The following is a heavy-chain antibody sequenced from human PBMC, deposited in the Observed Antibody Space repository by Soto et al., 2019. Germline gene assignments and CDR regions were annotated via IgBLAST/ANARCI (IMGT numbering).Heavy chain of an antibody. CDR3: ARVLVATTSVNWDYYYYMDV. J-gene: IGHJ6*03. CDR1: GGSISSYY. V-gene: IGHV4-59*01. CDR2: IYYSGST. D-gene: IGHD5-12*01. Sequence: SETLSLTCTVSGGSISSYYWSWIRQPPGKGLEWIGYIYYSGSTNCNPSLKSRVTISVDTSKNQFSLKLSSVTAADTAVYYCARVLVATTSVNWDYYYYMDVWGKGTTVTVSS.